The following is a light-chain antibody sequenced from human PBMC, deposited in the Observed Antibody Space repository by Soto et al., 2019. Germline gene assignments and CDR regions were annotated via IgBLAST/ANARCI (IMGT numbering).Light chain of an antibody. V-gene: IGLV2-14*03. CDR3: ASYTTSTTYV. CDR2: DVS. CDR1: SSDVGGFNY. Sequence: SVLTQPASVSGSPGQSIAISCTGTSSDVGGFNYVSWYQQHPGKAPKFMIYDVSSRPSGVSDRFSGSKSGNTASLTISGLQADDEADYYCASYTTSTTYVFGTGTKVTVL. J-gene: IGLJ1*01.